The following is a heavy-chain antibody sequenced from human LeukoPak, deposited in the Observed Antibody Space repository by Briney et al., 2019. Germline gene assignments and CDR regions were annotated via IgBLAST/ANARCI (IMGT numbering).Heavy chain of an antibody. J-gene: IGHJ6*03. D-gene: IGHD1-26*01. CDR3: ARAYSERYGLGYYYMDV. Sequence: GGSLRLSCAASGFTLSDYYMNWIRQAPGKGLEWVSYISASGSTIYYADSVKGRFTISRDNAKKSVYLQMNSLRAEDTAVYYCARAYSERYGLGYYYMDVWGKGTTVTISS. CDR2: ISASGSTI. V-gene: IGHV3-11*04. CDR1: GFTLSDYY.